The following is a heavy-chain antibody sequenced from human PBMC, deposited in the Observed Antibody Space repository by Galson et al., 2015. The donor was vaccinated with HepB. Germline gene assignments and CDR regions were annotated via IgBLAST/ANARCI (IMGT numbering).Heavy chain of an antibody. CDR2: ISYDGSNK. V-gene: IGHV3-30-3*01. CDR3: ARMTWSSAYFYGMDV. CDR1: GFTFRSYA. D-gene: IGHD3-3*01. Sequence: SLRLSCAASGFTFRSYAMHWVGQALGKGLEWVAVISYDGSNKYYADSVEGRFTISRDNSENTLYLQMNSLRAEDTAVYYCARMTWSSAYFYGMDVWGQGTTVTVSS. J-gene: IGHJ6*02.